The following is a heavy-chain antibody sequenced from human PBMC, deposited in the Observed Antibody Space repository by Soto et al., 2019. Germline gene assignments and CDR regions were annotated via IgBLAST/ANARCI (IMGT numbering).Heavy chain of an antibody. D-gene: IGHD6-13*01. CDR2: ISYEGRNK. J-gene: IGHJ6*02. V-gene: IGHV3-30*18. Sequence: QVQLVESGGGVVQPGRSLRLSCAASGFTFSSYGMHWFRQAPGKGLEWVAVISYEGRNKYYADSVKGRFTISRDNSKITLYLQMNSLRAEDTAVYYCAKDQRYSSSWYPGNSYYYGMDVWGQGTTVTVSS. CDR3: AKDQRYSSSWYPGNSYYYGMDV. CDR1: GFTFSSYG.